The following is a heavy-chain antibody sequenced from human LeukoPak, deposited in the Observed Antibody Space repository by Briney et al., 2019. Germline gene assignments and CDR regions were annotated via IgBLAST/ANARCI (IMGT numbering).Heavy chain of an antibody. CDR2: TLYRSKWYN. J-gene: IGHJ3*02. CDR1: GDSVSSKSTA. V-gene: IGHV6-1*01. CDR3: ARGLLKEGFDI. D-gene: IGHD2-21*01. Sequence: SQTLALTCAISGDSVSSKSTAWNLIGQSPSRGLEWLGRTLYRSKWYNDYAISVKSRITVIPDTSRNQFSLQLNSVTPEDTAVYFCARGLLKEGFDIWGQGTMVTVSS.